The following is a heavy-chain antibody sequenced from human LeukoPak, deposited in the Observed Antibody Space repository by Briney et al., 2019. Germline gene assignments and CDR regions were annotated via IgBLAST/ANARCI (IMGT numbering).Heavy chain of an antibody. J-gene: IGHJ4*02. CDR2: IDEHGTTV. CDR1: GFTFSRYW. Sequence: GGSLRLSCAASGFTFSRYWTHWVRQAPGEGLVWVSRIDEHGTTVDYADSVRDRFTISRDNAKNTLYLHMNSLRAEDTAMYYCARDVGGAGSHWGQGSLVTVSS. V-gene: IGHV3-74*01. D-gene: IGHD3-10*01. CDR3: ARDVGGAGSH.